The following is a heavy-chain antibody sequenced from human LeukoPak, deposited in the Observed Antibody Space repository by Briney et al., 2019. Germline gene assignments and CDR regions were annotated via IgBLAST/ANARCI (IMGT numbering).Heavy chain of an antibody. Sequence: SETLSLTCSVSIGSISSSKWWSWVRQSPVKGLEWIGEIYLYGTTNYNPSFTSRVTMSVDRSRNQFSLKLTSVTAADTAVYYCARQKWEQQGREYYFNGLDVWGPGTTVIVSS. V-gene: IGHV4-4*02. J-gene: IGHJ6*02. CDR2: IYLYGTT. CDR1: IGSISSSKW. CDR3: ARQKWEQQGREYYFNGLDV. D-gene: IGHD1/OR15-1a*01.